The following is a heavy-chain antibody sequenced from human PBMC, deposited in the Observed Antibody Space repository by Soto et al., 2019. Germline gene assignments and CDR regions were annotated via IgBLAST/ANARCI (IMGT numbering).Heavy chain of an antibody. CDR1: GFTFTSSA. CDR2: IVVGSSNT. J-gene: IGHJ4*02. D-gene: IGHD3-10*01. V-gene: IGHV1-58*02. Sequence: QMQLVQSGPEGKKPGTSVKVSCKASGFTFTSSAMQWVRQARGQRLEWIGWIVVGSSNTNYAQKFQERVTITRDMSKSTAYMALSSLRSEDTAVYSCAADTSMVPRVIYWGQGTLVTVSS. CDR3: AADTSMVPRVIY.